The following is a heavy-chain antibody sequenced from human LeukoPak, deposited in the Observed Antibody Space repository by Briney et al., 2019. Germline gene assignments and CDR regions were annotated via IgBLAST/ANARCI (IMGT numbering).Heavy chain of an antibody. CDR1: GGSLSGYY. CDR2: INHSGST. D-gene: IGHD6-13*01. CDR3: ARGGQQQLTRHFDY. J-gene: IGHJ4*02. V-gene: IGHV4-34*01. Sequence: PSETLSLTCAVYGGSLSGYYWSWIRQPPGKGLEWIREINHSGSTNYNPSLKSRVTISVDTSKNQFSLKLSSVTAADTAVYYCARGGQQQLTRHFDYWGQGTLVTVSS.